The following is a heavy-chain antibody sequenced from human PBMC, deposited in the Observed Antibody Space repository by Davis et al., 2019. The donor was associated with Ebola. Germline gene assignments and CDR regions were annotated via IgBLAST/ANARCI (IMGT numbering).Heavy chain of an antibody. D-gene: IGHD5-18*01. CDR3: AKTSTALYYYYGMDV. J-gene: IGHJ6*02. CDR1: GFTFSSYG. V-gene: IGHV3-33*03. CDR2: IWYDGSNK. Sequence: GESLKISCAASGFTFSSYGMHWVRQAPGKGLEWVAVIWYDGSNKYYADSVKGRFTISRDNSKNSLYLQMNSLRTEDTALYYCAKTSTALYYYYGMDVWGQGTTVTVSS.